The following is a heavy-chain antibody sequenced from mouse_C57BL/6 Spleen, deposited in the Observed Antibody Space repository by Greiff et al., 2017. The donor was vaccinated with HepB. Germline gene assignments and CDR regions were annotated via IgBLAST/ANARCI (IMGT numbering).Heavy chain of an antibody. CDR1: GYTFSSSW. V-gene: IGHV1-82*01. J-gene: IGHJ1*03. CDR2: IYPGDGDT. Sequence: VQLQESGPELVRPGASVKMSCKASGYTFSSSWMNWVKQRPGQGLEWIGRIYPGDGDTNYNGKFKGKATLTADTSSSTAYMQLSSLTSEDAAVYFCARREVDYWYFDVWGTGTTVTVSS. D-gene: IGHD1-1*02. CDR3: ARREVDYWYFDV.